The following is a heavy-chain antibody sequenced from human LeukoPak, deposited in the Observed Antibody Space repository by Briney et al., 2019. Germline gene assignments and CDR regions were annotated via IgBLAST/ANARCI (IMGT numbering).Heavy chain of an antibody. Sequence: ASVKVSCKASGGTFSSYAISWVRQAPGQGLEWMGGIIPIFGTANYAQKFQGRVTITTDESTSTAYMELSSLRSEDTAVYYCARGRAYYYYYYYMDVWGEGTTVTVSS. V-gene: IGHV1-69*05. J-gene: IGHJ6*03. CDR2: IIPIFGTA. CDR1: GGTFSSYA. CDR3: ARGRAYYYYYYYMDV.